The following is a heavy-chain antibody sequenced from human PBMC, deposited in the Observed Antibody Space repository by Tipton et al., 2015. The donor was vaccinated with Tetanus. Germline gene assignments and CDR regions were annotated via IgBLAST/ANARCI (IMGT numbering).Heavy chain of an antibody. CDR2: IDPNSGGT. CDR3: ARDRGDYIYYGMDV. Sequence: QLVQSGAEVKKPGASLKVSCKASGYTFTGYYLYWVRQAPGQGLEWMGWIDPNSGGTIYAQKFQGRVTMTRDTSISTAYMEVSRLRSDDTAGYYCARDRGDYIYYGMDVWGPGTTVTVTS. J-gene: IGHJ6*02. CDR1: GYTFTGYY. D-gene: IGHD3-22*01. V-gene: IGHV1-2*02.